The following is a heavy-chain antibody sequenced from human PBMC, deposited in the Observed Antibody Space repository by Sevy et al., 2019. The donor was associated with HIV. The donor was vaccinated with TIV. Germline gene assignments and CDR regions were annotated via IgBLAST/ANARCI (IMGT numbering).Heavy chain of an antibody. CDR3: AERTNDVFYYGMDV. V-gene: IGHV6-1*01. J-gene: IGHJ6*02. Sequence: SQTLSLTCVISGDSVSSIRTSWNWIRQSPSRGLEWLGRTYYRSKWYNDYATSVKSRITINADTSKNQVSLQLNSVTPEDTAVYYCAERTNDVFYYGMDVWGQGTTVTVSS. CDR1: GDSVSSIRTS. CDR2: TYYRSKWYN.